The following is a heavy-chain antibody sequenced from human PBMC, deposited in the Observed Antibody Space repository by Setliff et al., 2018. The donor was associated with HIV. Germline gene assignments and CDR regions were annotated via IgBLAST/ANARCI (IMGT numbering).Heavy chain of an antibody. CDR1: GDPISTYS. V-gene: IGHV4-34*01. CDR2: INHSGSA. J-gene: IGHJ5*02. CDR3: GRGWFDP. Sequence: PSETLSLTCTVSGDPISTYSWTWIRQPPGKGLEWLGEINHSGSAKYNPALKSRVTTSVDTSENLFSLRLIFVTAADTGVYYCGRGWFDPWGQGTLVTVSS. D-gene: IGHD3-10*01.